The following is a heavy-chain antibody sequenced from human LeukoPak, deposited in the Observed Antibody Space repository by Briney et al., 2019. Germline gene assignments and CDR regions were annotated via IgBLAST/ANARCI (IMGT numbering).Heavy chain of an antibody. CDR2: INPNSGGT. Sequence: ASVKVSCKASGYTFTGYYMHWVRQAPGQGLEWMGWINPNSGGTNYAQKFQGRVTMTRDTSVSTAYMELSRLRSDDTAVYYCARDPSIAAPPANWFDLWGQGTLVTVSS. CDR3: ARDPSIAAPPANWFDL. D-gene: IGHD6-6*01. J-gene: IGHJ5*02. CDR1: GYTFTGYY. V-gene: IGHV1-2*02.